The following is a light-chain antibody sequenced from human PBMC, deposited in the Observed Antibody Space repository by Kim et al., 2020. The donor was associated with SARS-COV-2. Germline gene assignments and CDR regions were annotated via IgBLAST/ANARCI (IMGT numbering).Light chain of an antibody. V-gene: IGKV3-15*01. CDR1: QSINTN. CDR3: QQYNDWPPRYT. Sequence: SPGERDTLSCRASQSINTNLAWYQQKPGQATRLLIYSTSTRATGVPARFSGSGSGTDFTLTISSLQSEDIALYYCQQYNDWPPRYTFGQGNKLEI. CDR2: STS. J-gene: IGKJ2*01.